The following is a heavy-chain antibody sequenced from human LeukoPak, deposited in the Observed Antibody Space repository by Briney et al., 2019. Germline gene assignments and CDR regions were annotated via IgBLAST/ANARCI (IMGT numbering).Heavy chain of an antibody. D-gene: IGHD6-13*01. CDR2: INAGNGNT. J-gene: IGHJ4*02. V-gene: IGHV1-3*01. Sequence: ASVKVSCKASGGTFSSYAMHWVRQAPGQRLEWMGWINAGNGNTKYSQKFQGRVTITRDTSASTAYMELSSLRSEDTAVYYCARSEIAAAGYQLWGQGTLVTVSS. CDR3: ARSEIAAAGYQL. CDR1: GGTFSSYA.